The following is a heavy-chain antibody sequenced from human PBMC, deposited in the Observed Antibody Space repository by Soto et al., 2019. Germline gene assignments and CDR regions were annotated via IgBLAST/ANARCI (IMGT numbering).Heavy chain of an antibody. CDR3: TTDLDALDTYYYGMDV. CDR1: GFTFSNAW. Sequence: GGSLRLSCEASGFTFSNAWMNWVRQAPGKGLEWVGRIKSKTDGGTTDYAAPVKGRFTISRDDSKNTLYLQMNSLKTEDTAVYYCTTDLDALDTYYYGMDVWGQGTTVTVSS. D-gene: IGHD5-18*01. V-gene: IGHV3-15*07. J-gene: IGHJ6*02. CDR2: IKSKTDGGTT.